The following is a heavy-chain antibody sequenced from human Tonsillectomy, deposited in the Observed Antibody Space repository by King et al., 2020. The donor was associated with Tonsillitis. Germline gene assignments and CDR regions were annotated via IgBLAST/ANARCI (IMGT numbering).Heavy chain of an antibody. D-gene: IGHD3-16*01. Sequence: VQLQESGPGLVKPSKTLSLTCTVSGASISSYYWSWIRQPPGKGLEWIGYVSYSGSPNYNPSLKSRVTISIDASKNQFSLKLSSVTAADTAVYYCAKSVWGTYRSGQRYYYYHMDVWGKGTTVTVSS. CDR1: GASISSYY. CDR3: AKSVWGTYRSGQRYYYYHMDV. CDR2: VSYSGSP. J-gene: IGHJ6*03. V-gene: IGHV4-59*01.